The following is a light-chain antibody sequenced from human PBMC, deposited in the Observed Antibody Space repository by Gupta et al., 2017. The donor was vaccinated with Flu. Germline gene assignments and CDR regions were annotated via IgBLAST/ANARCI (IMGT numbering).Light chain of an antibody. V-gene: IGKV1-5*03. J-gene: IGKJ1*01. CDR2: RAS. CDR3: QQYSTLNT. Sequence: SPAALSASIGDRVTITCRASQSIGGWLAWYQQKPGKAPKLLIYRASTLQNDVPSRFSGSGSGTEFTLTISSLQPADFGTYYCQQYSTLNTFGQGTKVEIK. CDR1: QSIGGW.